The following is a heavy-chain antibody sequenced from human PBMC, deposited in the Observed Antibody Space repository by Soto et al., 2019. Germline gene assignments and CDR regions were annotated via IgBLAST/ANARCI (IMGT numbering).Heavy chain of an antibody. Sequence: PGGSLRLSCAASGFTFSSYAMHWVRQAPGKGLEWVAVISYDGSNKYYADSVKGRFTISRDNSKNTLYLQMNSLRAEDTAAYYCAAGGGYSYGHFDYWGQGTLVTVSS. J-gene: IGHJ4*02. V-gene: IGHV3-30-3*01. D-gene: IGHD5-18*01. CDR3: AAGGGYSYGHFDY. CDR1: GFTFSSYA. CDR2: ISYDGSNK.